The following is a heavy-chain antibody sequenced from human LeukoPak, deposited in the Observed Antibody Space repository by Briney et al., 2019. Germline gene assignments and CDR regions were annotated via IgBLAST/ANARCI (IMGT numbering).Heavy chain of an antibody. CDR2: IYHSGST. J-gene: IGHJ6*03. V-gene: IGHV4-38-2*02. D-gene: IGHD5-18*01. Sequence: PSETLSLTCTVSGYSISSGYYWGWIRQPPGKGLEWIGSIYHSGSTYYNPSLKSRVTISVHTSKNQFSLKLSSVTAADTAVYYCARATEGGYSYGSFYYYYMDVWGKGATVTISS. CDR3: ARATEGGYSYGSFYYYYMDV. CDR1: GYSISSGYY.